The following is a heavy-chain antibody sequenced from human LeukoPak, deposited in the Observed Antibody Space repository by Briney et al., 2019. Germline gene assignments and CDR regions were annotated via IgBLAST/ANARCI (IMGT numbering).Heavy chain of an antibody. CDR2: FDPEDGET. CDR3: ARGLSGPYYYYYMYV. Sequence: GASVKVSCKVSGYTLTELSMHWVRQAPGKGLEWMGGFDPEDGETIYAQKFQGRVTMTEDTSTDTAYMELSSLRSEDTAVYCWARGLSGPYYYYYMYVWGKGTSVTAPS. CDR1: GYTLTELS. J-gene: IGHJ6*03. V-gene: IGHV1-24*01. D-gene: IGHD2-15*01.